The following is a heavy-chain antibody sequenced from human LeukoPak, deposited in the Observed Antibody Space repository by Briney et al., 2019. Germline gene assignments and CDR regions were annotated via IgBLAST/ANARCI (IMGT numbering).Heavy chain of an antibody. Sequence: PGGSLRLSCAASGFTFSSYSVNWVRQAPGKGLEWVSSISERSSYIHYADSMKGRFTISRDNAKNSLYLQMNSLRAEDTAVYYCARSTRRQNDAFDIWGQGTVVTVSS. CDR1: GFTFSSYS. J-gene: IGHJ3*02. V-gene: IGHV3-21*01. CDR2: ISERSSYI. CDR3: ARSTRRQNDAFDI.